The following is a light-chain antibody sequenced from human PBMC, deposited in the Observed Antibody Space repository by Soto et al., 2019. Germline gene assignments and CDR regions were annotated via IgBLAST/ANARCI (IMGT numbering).Light chain of an antibody. Sequence: QSALTQPASVSGSPGQSITISCTGTSSNVGSYDLVSWYQQHPGEAPKLMIYEGTKRPSGVSNRFSGSKSANTASLTISGLQPEDAADYYCSSYTINSTRVFGGGTKLTVL. CDR3: SSYTINSTRV. CDR1: SSNVGSYDL. J-gene: IGLJ3*02. CDR2: EGT. V-gene: IGLV2-14*02.